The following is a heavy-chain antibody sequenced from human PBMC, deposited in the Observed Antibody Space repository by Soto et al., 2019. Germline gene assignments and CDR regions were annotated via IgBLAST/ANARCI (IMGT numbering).Heavy chain of an antibody. CDR2: IYWDADK. J-gene: IGHJ2*01. CDR1: GFSLSTSGVG. V-gene: IGHV2-5*02. CDR3: AHAPVADTEWYFDL. Sequence: QITLKESGPTLVKPTQTLTLTCTFSGFSLSTSGVGVGWIRQPPGKALEWLALIYWDADKCYIPSLKSRLTIINDTTKTHVVLTMTNMDAVDTATYYCAHAPVADTEWYFDLWGRGTLVTVSS. D-gene: IGHD6-19*01.